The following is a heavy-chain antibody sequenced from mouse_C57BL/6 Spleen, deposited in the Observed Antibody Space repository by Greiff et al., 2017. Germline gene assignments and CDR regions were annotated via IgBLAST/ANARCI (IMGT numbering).Heavy chain of an antibody. J-gene: IGHJ3*01. CDR3: AREGTVVAPGFAY. V-gene: IGHV1-20*01. CDR1: GYSFTGYF. CDR2: INPYNGDT. D-gene: IGHD1-1*01. Sequence: EVQLQESGPELVKPGDSVKISCKASGYSFTGYFMNWVMQSHGKSLEWIGRINPYNGDTFYNQKFKGKATLTVDKSSSTAHMELRSLTSEDSAVYYCAREGTVVAPGFAYWGQGTLVTVSA.